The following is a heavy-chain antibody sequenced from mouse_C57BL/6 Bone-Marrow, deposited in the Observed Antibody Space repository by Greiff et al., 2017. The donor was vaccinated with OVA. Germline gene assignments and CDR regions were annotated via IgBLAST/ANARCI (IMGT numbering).Heavy chain of an antibody. CDR2: IYPGNSDT. V-gene: IGHV1-5*01. CDR3: TRSDYGQTWFAY. Sequence: EVQLQQSGTVLARPGASVKMSCKTSGYTFTSYWMHWVKQRPGQGLEWIGAIYPGNSDTSYNQKFKGKAKLTAVTSASTAYMELSSLTNEDSAVYYCTRSDYGQTWFAYWGQGTLVTVSA. D-gene: IGHD1-1*01. J-gene: IGHJ3*01. CDR1: GYTFTSYW.